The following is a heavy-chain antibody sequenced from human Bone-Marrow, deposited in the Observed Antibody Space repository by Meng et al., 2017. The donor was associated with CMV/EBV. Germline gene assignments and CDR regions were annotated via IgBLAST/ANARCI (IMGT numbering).Heavy chain of an antibody. Sequence: QLVRAGAEVNEPASSVTVSCKASGGTFSSYAISWVRQAPEQGLEWMGGIIPIFGTANYAQKFQGRVTITADESTSTAYMELSSLRSEDTAVYYCARDRGAATFDYWGQGTLVTVSS. CDR3: ARDRGAATFDY. CDR2: IIPIFGTA. CDR1: GGTFSSYA. V-gene: IGHV1-69*01. D-gene: IGHD6-13*01. J-gene: IGHJ4*02.